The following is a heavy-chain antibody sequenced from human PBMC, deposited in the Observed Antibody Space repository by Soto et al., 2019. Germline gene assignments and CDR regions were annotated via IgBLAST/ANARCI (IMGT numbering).Heavy chain of an antibody. CDR2: ISNDGSNK. D-gene: IGHD3-10*01. CDR1: GFTFSSYG. V-gene: IGHV3-30*03. Sequence: GGSLRLSCAASGFTFSSYGMHWVRQAPGKGLEWVAVISNDGSNKYYADSVKGRFTISRDNSKNTLYLQMNSLRAEDTAVYYCATRGVLWFGEFPYYYYGMDVWGQGTTVTVSS. J-gene: IGHJ6*02. CDR3: ATRGVLWFGEFPYYYYGMDV.